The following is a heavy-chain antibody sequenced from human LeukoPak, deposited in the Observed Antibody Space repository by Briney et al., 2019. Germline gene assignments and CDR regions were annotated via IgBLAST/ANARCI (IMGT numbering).Heavy chain of an antibody. D-gene: IGHD3-3*01. Sequence: ASVKVSCKASGYTFTSYYMHWVRQAPGQGLEWMGIINPSGGSTSYAQKFQGRVTITADESTSTAYMELSSLRSEDTAVYYCASPPRWSGYPYYFDYWGQGTLVTASS. CDR1: GYTFTSYY. V-gene: IGHV1-46*01. CDR2: INPSGGST. CDR3: ASPPRWSGYPYYFDY. J-gene: IGHJ4*02.